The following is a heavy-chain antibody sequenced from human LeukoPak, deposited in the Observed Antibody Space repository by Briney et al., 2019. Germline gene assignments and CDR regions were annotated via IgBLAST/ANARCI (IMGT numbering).Heavy chain of an antibody. CDR2: IYPGDSDT. CDR1: GYSFTSYW. V-gene: IGHV5-51*01. D-gene: IGHD4-17*01. J-gene: IGHJ6*02. Sequence: GESLKISCKGSGYSFTSYWIGWVRQMPGKGLEWMGIIYPGDSDTRYSPSLQGQVTISADKSISTAYLQWSSLKASDTAMYYCASTSGDYVSYYYGMDVWGQGTTVTVSS. CDR3: ASTSGDYVSYYYGMDV.